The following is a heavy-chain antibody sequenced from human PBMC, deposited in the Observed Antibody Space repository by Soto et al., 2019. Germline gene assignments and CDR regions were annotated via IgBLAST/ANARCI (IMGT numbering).Heavy chain of an antibody. V-gene: IGHV4-30-2*01. CDR3: ARDQLEGNWFDP. D-gene: IGHD1-1*01. J-gene: IGHJ5*02. CDR2: IYHSGST. Sequence: PSETLSLTCAVPGDSISSGVYSWNWFRQPPGKGLEWIGYIYHSGSTLYNPSLKSRVTISVDKSKNQFSLKLSSVTAADTAVYYCARDQLEGNWFDPWGQGTLVTVS. CDR1: GDSISSGVYS.